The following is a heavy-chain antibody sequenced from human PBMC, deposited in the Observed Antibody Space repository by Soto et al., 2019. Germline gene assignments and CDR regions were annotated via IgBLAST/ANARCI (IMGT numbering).Heavy chain of an antibody. V-gene: IGHV1-24*01. Sequence: ASVKVSCKVSGYTLTELSMHWVRQAPGKGLEWMGGFDPEDGETIYAQKFQGRVTMTEDTSTDTAYMELSSLRSEDTAVYYCARTTHTYSSGWTPFDYWGQGTLVTVSS. CDR3: ARTTHTYSSGWTPFDY. J-gene: IGHJ4*02. CDR1: GYTLTELS. CDR2: FDPEDGET. D-gene: IGHD6-19*01.